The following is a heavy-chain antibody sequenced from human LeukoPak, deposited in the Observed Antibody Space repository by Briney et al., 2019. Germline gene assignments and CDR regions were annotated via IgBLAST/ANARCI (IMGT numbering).Heavy chain of an antibody. CDR1: GFTFGDNA. J-gene: IGHJ4*02. V-gene: IGHV3-23*01. CDR3: VKELKVGETTVGFDH. CDR2: IGRSAEYM. Sequence: PGGSLRLSCTASGFTFGDNAMTWVRQAPGKRLEWLSAIGRSAEYMYVADSVNGRFTVSRDNSKNRLDLQMNGLRAEDTAIYYCVKELKVGETTVGFDHWGQGTLVTVSS. D-gene: IGHD1-26*01.